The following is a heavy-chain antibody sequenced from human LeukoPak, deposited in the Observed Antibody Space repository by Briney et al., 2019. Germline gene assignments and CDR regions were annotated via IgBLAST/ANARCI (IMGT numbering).Heavy chain of an antibody. V-gene: IGHV1-69*05. CDR3: ARSVLLWFGELAYYYYYMDV. Sequence: ASVKVSCKASGGTFSSYAISWVRQAPGQGLEWMGGIIPIFGTANYAQKFQGRVTITTDESTSTAYMELSSLRSEDTAVYYCARSVLLWFGELAYYYYYMDVWGKGTTVTVSS. CDR2: IIPIFGTA. D-gene: IGHD3-10*01. J-gene: IGHJ6*03. CDR1: GGTFSSYA.